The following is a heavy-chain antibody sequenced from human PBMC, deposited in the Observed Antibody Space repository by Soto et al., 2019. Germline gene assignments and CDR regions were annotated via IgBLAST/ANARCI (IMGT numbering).Heavy chain of an antibody. D-gene: IGHD3-16*02. J-gene: IGHJ3*02. CDR1: GGSISSSSYY. Sequence: QLQLQESGPGLVKPSETLSLTCTVSGGSISSSSYYWGWIRQPPGKGLEWIGSIYYSGSTYYNPSLKSRVTISVDTSKNQFSLKLSSVTAADTAVYYCARQKSHWDYIWGSYRRDAFDIWGQGTMVTVSS. CDR3: ARQKSHWDYIWGSYRRDAFDI. CDR2: IYYSGST. V-gene: IGHV4-39*01.